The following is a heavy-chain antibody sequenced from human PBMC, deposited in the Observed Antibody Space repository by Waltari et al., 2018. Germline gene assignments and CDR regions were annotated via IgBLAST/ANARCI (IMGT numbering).Heavy chain of an antibody. V-gene: IGHV4-34*01. CDR1: EGSFSAFF. D-gene: IGHD5-12*01. J-gene: IGHJ4*02. CDR3: ASRVDRNDRAPADY. Sequence: VRLDQWGTELVEPWETLSLTCAVYEGSFSAFFWSWVRQAPGKGLEWIGEINHGVKTDYNPSLKSRVTISVDTSKNQFSLKLSSVTAADMAVYYCASRVDRNDRAPADYWGQGTLVTVSS. CDR2: INHGVKT.